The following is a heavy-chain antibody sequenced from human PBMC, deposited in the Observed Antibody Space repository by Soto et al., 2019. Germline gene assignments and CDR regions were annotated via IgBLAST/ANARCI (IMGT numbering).Heavy chain of an antibody. CDR1: AGSIGSGFYY. J-gene: IGHJ4*02. CDR3: ARDRPDYYGSVGRNYFDY. V-gene: IGHV4-31*03. Sequence: TLSLTCTVSAGSIGSGFYYWSWIRQHPGKGLEWIGYIYSRGNTYYNPSLKSRVTISLDTSDNQFSLTLSSVTAADTAVYYCARDRPDYYGSVGRNYFDYWGQGTLVTVSS. D-gene: IGHD3-10*01. CDR2: IYSRGNT.